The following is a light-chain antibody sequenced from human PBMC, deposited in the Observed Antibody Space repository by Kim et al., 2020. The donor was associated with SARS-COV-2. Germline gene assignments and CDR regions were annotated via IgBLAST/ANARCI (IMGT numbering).Light chain of an antibody. CDR3: QTWGTGIAV. Sequence: ASVKLTCTLSSGHSSYAIAWHQQQPEKGPRYLMKLNSDGSHSKGDWIPDRFSGSSSGAERYLTISSLQSEDEADYYCQTWGTGIAVFGGGTQLTVL. J-gene: IGLJ2*01. CDR1: SGHSSYA. CDR2: LNSDGSH. V-gene: IGLV4-69*01.